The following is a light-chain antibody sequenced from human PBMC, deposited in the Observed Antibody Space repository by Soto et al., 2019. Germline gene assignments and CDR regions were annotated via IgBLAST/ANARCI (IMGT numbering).Light chain of an antibody. CDR2: DAS. CDR3: QQRSNWPIT. V-gene: IGKV3-11*01. Sequence: EIVLTQSPATLSLSPGERATLSCRASQSVSSYLAWYQQKPGQAPRLLIYDASNRATGIPARFSGSGSGTDFTLTISSLEPEAFAVYYCQQRSNWPITPGQGTRLEI. J-gene: IGKJ5*01. CDR1: QSVSSY.